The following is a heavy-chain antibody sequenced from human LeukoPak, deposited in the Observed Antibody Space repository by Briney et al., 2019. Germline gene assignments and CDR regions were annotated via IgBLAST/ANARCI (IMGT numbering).Heavy chain of an antibody. D-gene: IGHD2/OR15-2a*01. J-gene: IGHJ4*02. CDR3: AKGNNRYYFDH. CDR1: GFTFSSYA. V-gene: IGHV3-23*01. Sequence: PGGSLRLSCAASGFTFSSYAMSWVRQAPGKGLEWVSSVTSSGNNTVHADSVKGRFTISRDNSKNTLYLQMNSLRAEDTAVYYCAKGNNRYYFDHWGQGTLVAVSS. CDR2: VTSSGNNT.